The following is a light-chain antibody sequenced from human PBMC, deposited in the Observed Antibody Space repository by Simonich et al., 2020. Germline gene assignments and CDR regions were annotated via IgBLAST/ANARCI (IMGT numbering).Light chain of an antibody. CDR3: NSRDSSSNHLV. V-gene: IGLV3-19*01. Sequence: SSELTQDPAVSVALGQPVRITSQGDSLRSYYASWYQQKPGQAPVLVIYGKNNRPSGIPDRFAGSSSGNTASLTITGAQAEDEADYYCNSRDSSSNHLVFGGGTKLTVL. J-gene: IGLJ2*01. CDR2: GKN. CDR1: SLRSYY.